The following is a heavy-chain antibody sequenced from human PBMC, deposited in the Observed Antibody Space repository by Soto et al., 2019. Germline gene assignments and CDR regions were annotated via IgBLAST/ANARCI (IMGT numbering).Heavy chain of an antibody. CDR2: IYYRSKWFH. CDR3: ARVHCSAGTCLDGLEC. D-gene: IGHD3-3*01. V-gene: IGHV6-1*01. Sequence: SQTLSLTCVISGDSVSSNGACWNWIRQSPSRGLQWLGRIYYRSKWFHDYAASVESRMAINPDTSRNQFSLQLNYVTPEDTAVYYCARVHCSAGTCLDGLECWGQGTLVTVSS. CDR1: GDSVSSNGAC. J-gene: IGHJ4*02.